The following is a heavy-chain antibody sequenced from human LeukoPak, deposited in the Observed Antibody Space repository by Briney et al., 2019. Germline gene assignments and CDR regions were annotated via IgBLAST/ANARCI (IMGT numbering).Heavy chain of an antibody. V-gene: IGHV3-7*01. D-gene: IGHD6-13*01. J-gene: IGHJ4*02. CDR1: GFTFTRYW. CDR2: IKQDGSQQ. CDR3: SNGICSSSY. Sequence: GGSLRLSCATSGFTFTRYWMAWVRQAPGKGLEWVANIKQDGSQQYYLDSVEGRFTISRDNAKNSLYLQMNNLRADDTAVYYCSNGICSSSYWGQGTLVTVSS.